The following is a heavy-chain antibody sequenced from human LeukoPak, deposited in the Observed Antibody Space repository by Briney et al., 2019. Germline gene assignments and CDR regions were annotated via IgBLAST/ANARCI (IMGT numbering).Heavy chain of an antibody. J-gene: IGHJ4*02. CDR3: AREPADYFDY. Sequence: ASVKVSCKTTGHNLSVYHVHWVRQAPGQGLEWMGWFNGNGGGTKYAQKFQGRVTMTRDTSISTAYMELSRLRSDDTAVYYCAREPADYFDYWGQGTLVTVSS. V-gene: IGHV1-2*02. CDR2: FNGNGGGT. CDR1: GHNLSVYH.